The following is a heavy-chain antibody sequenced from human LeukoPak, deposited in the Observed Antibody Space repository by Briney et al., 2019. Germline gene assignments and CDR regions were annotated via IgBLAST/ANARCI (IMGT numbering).Heavy chain of an antibody. J-gene: IGHJ4*02. CDR2: IYYSGST. Sequence: SETLSLTCTVSGGSISSGGYYWSWIRQHPGKGLEWIGYIYYSGSTNYNPSLKSRVTISVDTSKNQFSLKLSSVTAADTAVYYCARLEQKGMVRGVIAYYFDYWGQGTLVTVSS. CDR3: ARLEQKGMVRGVIAYYFDY. V-gene: IGHV4-61*08. D-gene: IGHD3-10*01. CDR1: GGSISSGGYY.